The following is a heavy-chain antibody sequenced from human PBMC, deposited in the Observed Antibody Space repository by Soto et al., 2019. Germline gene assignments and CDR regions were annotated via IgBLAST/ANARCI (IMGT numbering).Heavy chain of an antibody. Sequence: QVQLVQSGAEVKKPGASVKVSYKASGYTFTSYGISWVRQAPGQGLEWMGWISAYNGNTNYAQKLQGRVTMTTDTSTSTAYMELRSLRSDDTAVYYCAREGYCSSTSCLPYYYYGMDVWGQGTTVTVSS. CDR2: ISAYNGNT. CDR1: GYTFTSYG. J-gene: IGHJ6*02. D-gene: IGHD2-2*01. V-gene: IGHV1-18*04. CDR3: AREGYCSSTSCLPYYYYGMDV.